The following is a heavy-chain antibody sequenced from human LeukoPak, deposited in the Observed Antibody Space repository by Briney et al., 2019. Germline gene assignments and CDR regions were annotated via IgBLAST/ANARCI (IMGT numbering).Heavy chain of an antibody. J-gene: IGHJ4*02. CDR1: GFTFSSYA. D-gene: IGHD3-22*01. CDR2: ISCSGCRT. V-gene: IGHV3-23*01. CDR3: ARKSYYGSSGYYYFDC. Sequence: GGCVRLSCAASGFTFSSYAMNWVRQAPGKGLEWVSGISCSGCRTYYVDSVKGRFTISRDNSKNTLYLQMNSLRAEDTAVYYCARKSYYGSSGYYYFDCWGLGTLVTVSS.